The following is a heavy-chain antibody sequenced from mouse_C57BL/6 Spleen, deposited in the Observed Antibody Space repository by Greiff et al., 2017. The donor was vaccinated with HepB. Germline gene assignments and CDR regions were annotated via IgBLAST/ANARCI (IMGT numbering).Heavy chain of an antibody. Sequence: VQLQQSGAELVRPGSSVKLSCKASGYTFTSYWMHWVKQRPIQGFEWIGNIDPSDSETHYNQKFKDKATLTVDKSSSTAYMQLSSLTSEDSAVYYCARGLIGPFAYWGQGTLVTVSA. CDR2: IDPSDSET. D-gene: IGHD3-3*01. V-gene: IGHV1-52*01. CDR3: ARGLIGPFAY. J-gene: IGHJ3*01. CDR1: GYTFTSYW.